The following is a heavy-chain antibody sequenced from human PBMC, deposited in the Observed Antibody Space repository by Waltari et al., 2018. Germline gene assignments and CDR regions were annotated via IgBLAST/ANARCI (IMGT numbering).Heavy chain of an antibody. J-gene: IGHJ5*02. CDR2: IYPGDSDT. D-gene: IGHD6-19*01. CDR1: GYSCTNYW. Sequence: EVQLVQSGAEVKKPGESLKISCKGSGYSCTNYWIGWVRQMPGKGLDWMGIIYPGDSDTRYSPSFQGQVTISADKSISTAYLQWSSLKASDTAMYYCARQWLAIENWFDPWGQGTLVTVSS. V-gene: IGHV5-51*01. CDR3: ARQWLAIENWFDP.